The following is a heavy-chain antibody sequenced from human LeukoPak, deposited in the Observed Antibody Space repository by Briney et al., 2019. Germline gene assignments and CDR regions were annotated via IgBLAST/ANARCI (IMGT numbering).Heavy chain of an antibody. CDR3: ARALWSGPVYYGMDV. J-gene: IGHJ6*02. V-gene: IGHV3-21*01. CDR2: ISSTSSYI. D-gene: IGHD3-10*01. CDR1: GFTFSNYN. Sequence: GGTLRLSCAASGFTFSNYNFYWVRQAPGKGLEWVSSISSTSSYIYYADSMKGRFTNSRDNAKNSLYLQMNSLRAEDTAVYYCARALWSGPVYYGMDVWGQGTTVTVSS.